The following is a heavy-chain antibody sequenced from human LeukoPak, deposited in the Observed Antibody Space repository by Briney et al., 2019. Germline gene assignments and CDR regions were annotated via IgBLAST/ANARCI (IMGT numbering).Heavy chain of an antibody. D-gene: IGHD6-13*01. J-gene: IGHJ6*03. CDR1: GGTFSSYA. CDR3: ARCMEGIAAAGYYYYYMDV. Sequence: GASVKVSCKASGGTFSSYAISWVRQAPGQGLEWMGGIIPIFGTANYAQKFQGRVTITTDESTSTAYMELSSLRSEDTAVYYCARCMEGIAAAGYYYYYMDVWGKGTTVTVSS. V-gene: IGHV1-69*05. CDR2: IIPIFGTA.